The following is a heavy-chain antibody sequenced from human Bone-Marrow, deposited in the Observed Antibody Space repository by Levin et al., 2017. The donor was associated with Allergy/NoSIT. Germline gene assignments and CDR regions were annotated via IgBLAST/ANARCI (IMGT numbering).Heavy chain of an antibody. Sequence: SGESLKISCRASGGTSSSYAISWVRQAPGQGLEWVGGVIPVLTTAKYAQKFQGRVTITADESTHTAYMELRSLTSDDTAVYYCAGGWVMVAPTPFYWGQGTLVSVSS. D-gene: IGHD2-21*01. CDR1: GGTSSSYA. CDR2: VIPVLTTA. CDR3: AGGWVMVAPTPFY. V-gene: IGHV1-69*01. J-gene: IGHJ4*02.